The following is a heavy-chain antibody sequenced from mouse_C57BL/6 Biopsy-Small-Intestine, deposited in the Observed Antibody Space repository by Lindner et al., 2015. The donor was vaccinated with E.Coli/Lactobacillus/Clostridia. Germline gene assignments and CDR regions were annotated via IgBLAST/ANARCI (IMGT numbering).Heavy chain of an antibody. V-gene: IGHV1-7*01. CDR3: ARYYYGSSYFDY. CDR1: GYTFTSYW. D-gene: IGHD1-1*01. CDR2: INPSTGGT. J-gene: IGHJ2*01. Sequence: VQLQESGAELAKPGASVKLSCKASGYTFTSYWMHWVKQRPGQGLEWIGYINPSTGGTTYNQKFRAKATMTVDKSSSTAYMQLKSLTSEDSAVYYCARYYYGSSYFDYWGQGTTLTVSS.